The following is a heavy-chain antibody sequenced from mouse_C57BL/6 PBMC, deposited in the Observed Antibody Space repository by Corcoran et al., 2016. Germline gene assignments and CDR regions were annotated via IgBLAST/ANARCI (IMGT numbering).Heavy chain of an antibody. CDR1: GYAFSSYW. CDR3: ARDGSSYSYAMDY. CDR2: IYPGDGDT. Sequence: QVQLQQSGAELVKPGASVKISCKASGYAFSSYWMNWVKQRPGKGLEWIGQIYPGDGDTNYNGKFKGKATLTADKSSSTAYMQLSSLTSEDSAVYFCARDGSSYSYAMDYWGQGTSVTVSS. V-gene: IGHV1-80*01. D-gene: IGHD1-1*01. J-gene: IGHJ4*01.